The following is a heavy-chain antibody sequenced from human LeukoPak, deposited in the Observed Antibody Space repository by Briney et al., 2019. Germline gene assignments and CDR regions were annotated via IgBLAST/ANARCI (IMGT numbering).Heavy chain of an antibody. D-gene: IGHD3-22*01. V-gene: IGHV4-31*03. CDR2: IYYSGST. Sequence: SETLSLTCTVSGGSIGSGGYYWSWLRQHPGKGLEWIGYIYYSGSTYYNPSLKSRVTISVDTSKNQFSLKLSSVTAADTAVYYCARENYDSSGYYDWGQGTLVTVSS. J-gene: IGHJ4*02. CDR1: GGSIGSGGYY. CDR3: ARENYDSSGYYD.